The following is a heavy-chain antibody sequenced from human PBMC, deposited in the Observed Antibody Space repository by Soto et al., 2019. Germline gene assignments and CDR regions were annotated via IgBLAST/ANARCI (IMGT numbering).Heavy chain of an antibody. V-gene: IGHV3-7*05. CDR3: AAGRWMVRY. Sequence: GGSLRLSCETSGFSFSDYWMSWVRQAPGKGMEWVANVKQDGSEKNYVDSVKGRFSISRDNAKNSVYLQMNSLRGEDTAVYHCAAGRWMVRYWGLGTLVTVSS. CDR1: GFSFSDYW. J-gene: IGHJ4*02. CDR2: VKQDGSEK. D-gene: IGHD6-19*01.